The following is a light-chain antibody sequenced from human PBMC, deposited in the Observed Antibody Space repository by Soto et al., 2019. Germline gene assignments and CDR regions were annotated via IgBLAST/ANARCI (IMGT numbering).Light chain of an antibody. J-gene: IGLJ2*01. CDR3: SSYGGSDFFGVV. CDR1: SSDVGDYSY. V-gene: IGLV2-8*01. Sequence: QSALTQPPSASGSPGQSVTISCTGTSSDVGDYSYVSWYQQYPGKAPKLLIYEVNKRPSGVPDRFSGSKSANTASLTVSGLQAEDEADYYCSSYGGSDFFGVVFGGGTKLTVL. CDR2: EVN.